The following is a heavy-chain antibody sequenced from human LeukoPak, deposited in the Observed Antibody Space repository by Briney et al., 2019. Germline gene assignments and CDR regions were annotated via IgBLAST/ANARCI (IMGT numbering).Heavy chain of an antibody. Sequence: SVKVSCKASGGTFSSYAISWVRQAPGQGLEWMGGIIPIFGTANYAQKFQGRVTITADESTSTAYMELSSLRSEDTAVYYCAAHYYDSSGYSDYWGQGTLVTVSS. CDR1: GGTFSSYA. J-gene: IGHJ4*02. V-gene: IGHV1-69*13. D-gene: IGHD3-22*01. CDR2: IIPIFGTA. CDR3: AAHYYDSSGYSDY.